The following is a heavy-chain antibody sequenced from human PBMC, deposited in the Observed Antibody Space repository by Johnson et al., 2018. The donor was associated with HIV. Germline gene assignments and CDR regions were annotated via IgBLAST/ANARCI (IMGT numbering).Heavy chain of an antibody. J-gene: IGHJ3*02. CDR3: ARVRGGRENAFDI. CDR2: ISYDGSNK. V-gene: IGHV3-30*03. Sequence: MQLVESGGGVVQPGGSLRLSCAASGFTFRSYAMHWVRQAPGKGLEWVGVISYDGSNKYYADSVKGRFTISRDNSKNTMSLQMNSPRVEDTAVYYCARVRGGRENAFDIWGQGTMVTVSS. D-gene: IGHD1-26*01. CDR1: GFTFRSYA.